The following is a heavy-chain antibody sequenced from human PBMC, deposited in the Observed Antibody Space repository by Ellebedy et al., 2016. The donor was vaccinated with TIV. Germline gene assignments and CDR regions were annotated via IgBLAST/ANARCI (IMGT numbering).Heavy chain of an antibody. J-gene: IGHJ6*02. D-gene: IGHD6-6*01. Sequence: AASVKVSCKASGYTFTSDLIHWVRQATGQGLEWMGVIDPSYGTPSYAQKFQGRVTMTSDTSTSTVYMELSSLRSDDTAVYYCAREDLLSSSSSDHYGVDVWGQGTTVTVSS. CDR2: IDPSYGTP. V-gene: IGHV1-46*01. CDR1: GYTFTSDL. CDR3: AREDLLSSSSSDHYGVDV.